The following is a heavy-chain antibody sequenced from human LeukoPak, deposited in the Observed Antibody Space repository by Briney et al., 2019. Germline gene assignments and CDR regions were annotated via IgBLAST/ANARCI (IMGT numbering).Heavy chain of an antibody. CDR3: ARNGDYYGSGSYWYYYYYMDV. CDR2: INPNSGGT. V-gene: IGHV1-2*02. D-gene: IGHD3-10*01. Sequence: GASVKVSCKASGYTFTGYYMHWVRQAPGQGLEWMGWINPNSGGTNYAQKFQGRVTTTRDMSTSTVYMELSSLRSEDTAVYYCARNGDYYGSGSYWYYYYYMDVWGKGTTVTVSS. J-gene: IGHJ6*03. CDR1: GYTFTGYY.